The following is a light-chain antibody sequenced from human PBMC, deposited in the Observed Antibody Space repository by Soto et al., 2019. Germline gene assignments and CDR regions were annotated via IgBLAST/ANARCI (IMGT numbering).Light chain of an antibody. Sequence: EIVLTQSPATLSLSPGERATLSCRASQSVSNYLAWYQQKPGQAPRLLIYDASNRATGIPARFSGSGSGTDFTLTISSLEPEDSTVYYCQQRSNWPRLTFGGGTKVEIK. CDR2: DAS. J-gene: IGKJ4*01. CDR1: QSVSNY. V-gene: IGKV3-11*01. CDR3: QQRSNWPRLT.